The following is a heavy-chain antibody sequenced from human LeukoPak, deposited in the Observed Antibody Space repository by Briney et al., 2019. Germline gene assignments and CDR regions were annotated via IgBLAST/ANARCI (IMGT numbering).Heavy chain of an antibody. D-gene: IGHD3-3*01. Sequence: GGSLRLSCVASGFMFEDYGMHWVRQVPGKGLGWVSGISWNSNTRVYAESVKGRFTISRDNAKHCLDLQMISLRAEDTALYYCVKDADFWSGLDCWGQGTLVTVSS. CDR2: ISWNSNTR. CDR3: VKDADFWSGLDC. V-gene: IGHV3-9*01. CDR1: GFMFEDYG. J-gene: IGHJ4*02.